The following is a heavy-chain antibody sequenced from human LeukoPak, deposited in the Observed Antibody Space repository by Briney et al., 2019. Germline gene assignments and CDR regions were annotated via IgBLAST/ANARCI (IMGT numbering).Heavy chain of an antibody. CDR1: GGSISSYY. Sequence: SETLSLTCTVSGGSISSYYWSWIRQPPGKGLEWIGYIYYSGSTNYNPSPKSRVTISVDTSENQFSLKLSSVTAADTAVYYCARHLVVPAAMFDPWGQGTLVTVSS. V-gene: IGHV4-59*08. D-gene: IGHD2-2*01. CDR2: IYYSGST. J-gene: IGHJ5*02. CDR3: ARHLVVPAAMFDP.